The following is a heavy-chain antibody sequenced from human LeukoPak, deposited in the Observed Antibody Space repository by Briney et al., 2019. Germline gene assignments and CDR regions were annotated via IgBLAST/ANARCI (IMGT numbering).Heavy chain of an antibody. CDR1: GGSISSYY. J-gene: IGHJ5*02. CDR3: ARERVNYDFWSGVPDFDP. CDR2: IYTSGST. Sequence: PSETLSLTCTVSGGSISSYYWSWLRQPAGMGLEWIGRIYTSGSTNYNPSLKSRVTMSVDTSKNQFSLKLSSVTAADTAVYYCARERVNYDFWSGVPDFDPWGQGTLVTVSS. D-gene: IGHD3-3*01. V-gene: IGHV4-4*07.